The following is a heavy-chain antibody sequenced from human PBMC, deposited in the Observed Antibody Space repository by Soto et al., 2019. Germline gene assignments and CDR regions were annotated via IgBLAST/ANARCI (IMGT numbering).Heavy chain of an antibody. V-gene: IGHV4-34*01. CDR3: ARDGLLGWSAEYFQH. Sequence: SETLSLTCAVYGGSFSGYYWSWIRQPPGKGLEWIGEINHSGSTNYNPSLKSRVTISVDTSKNQFSLKLSSVTAADTAVYYCARDGLLGWSAEYFQHWGQGTLVTVSS. J-gene: IGHJ1*01. D-gene: IGHD3-22*01. CDR2: INHSGST. CDR1: GGSFSGYY.